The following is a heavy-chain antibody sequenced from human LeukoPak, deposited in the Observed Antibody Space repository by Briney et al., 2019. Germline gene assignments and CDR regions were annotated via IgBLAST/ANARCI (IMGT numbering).Heavy chain of an antibody. CDR1: GYSISSGYY. CDR3: ARPGYGGNSPFDY. CDR2: IYHSGST. D-gene: IGHD4-23*01. J-gene: IGHJ4*02. V-gene: IGHV4-38-2*01. Sequence: KPSETLSLTCAVSGYSISSGYYWGWIRQPPGKGLEWIGSIYHSGSTYYNPSLKSRVTISVDTSKNQFSLKLSSVTAADTAVYYCARPGYGGNSPFDYWGQGTLVTVSS.